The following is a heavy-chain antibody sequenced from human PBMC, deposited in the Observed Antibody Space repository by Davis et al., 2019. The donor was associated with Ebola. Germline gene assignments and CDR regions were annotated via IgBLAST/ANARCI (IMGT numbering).Heavy chain of an antibody. V-gene: IGHV3-72*01. CDR1: GFTFSDHY. Sequence: PGGSLRLSCAASGFTFSDHYMDWVRLAPGKGLEWVGRIRNKANSYTTEYAASVKGRFTISRDDSKNSLSLQMNSLKTEDTAVYYCARSLKTREFDSWGQGTLVTVSS. CDR2: IRNKANSYTT. D-gene: IGHD2-21*01. J-gene: IGHJ4*02. CDR3: ARSLKTREFDS.